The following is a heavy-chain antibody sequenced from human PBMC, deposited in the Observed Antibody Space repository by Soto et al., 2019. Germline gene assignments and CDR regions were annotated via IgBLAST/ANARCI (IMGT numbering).Heavy chain of an antibody. V-gene: IGHV3-30*18. CDR3: AKEGTYYYDSSGYYAFDF. D-gene: IGHD3-22*01. CDR2: ISYDGSKK. J-gene: IGHJ4*02. Sequence: GGSLRLSCAASGFTFSSYAIHWVRQAPGKGLEWVAVISYDGSKKFYAESVKGRFTISRDNSKNTLYLQMNSLRADDTAVYYCAKEGTYYYDSSGYYAFDFWGQGTLVTVSS. CDR1: GFTFSSYA.